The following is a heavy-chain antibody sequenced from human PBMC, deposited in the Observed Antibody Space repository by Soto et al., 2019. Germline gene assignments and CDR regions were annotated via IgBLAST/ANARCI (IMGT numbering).Heavy chain of an antibody. V-gene: IGHV3-23*01. CDR1: GFTFSSYA. CDR3: AKTYTWGLPAAILPGYYGSGSYYY. D-gene: IGHD3-10*01. CDR2: ISGSGGST. Sequence: PGGSLRLSCAASGFTFSSYAMSWVRQAPGKGLEWVSAISGSGGSTYYADSVKGRFTISRDNSKNTLYLQMNSLRAEDTAVYYCAKTYTWGLPAAILPGYYGSGSYYYWGQGTLVTVSS. J-gene: IGHJ4*02.